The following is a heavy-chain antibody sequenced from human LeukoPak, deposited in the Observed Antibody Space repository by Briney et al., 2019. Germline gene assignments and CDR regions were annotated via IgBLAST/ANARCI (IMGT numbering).Heavy chain of an antibody. CDR3: ARDRLGDSADGGFSH. CDR2: ISFDGSNK. V-gene: IGHV3-30-3*01. J-gene: IGHJ4*02. D-gene: IGHD1-26*01. Sequence: GGSLSLSCAASGFTFSTYAMHWVRQTPGKGLGWVSVISFDGSNKYYADSVKGRFTISRDNSKNTLYLQMSSLRAEDTAVYYCARDRLGDSADGGFSHWGQGTLVTVSS. CDR1: GFTFSTYA.